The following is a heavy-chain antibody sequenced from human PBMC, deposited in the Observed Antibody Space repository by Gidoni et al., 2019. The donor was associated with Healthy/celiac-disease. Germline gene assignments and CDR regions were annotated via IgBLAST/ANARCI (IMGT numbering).Heavy chain of an antibody. Sequence: VPLVLSGAEVQKPGSSVKVSCKASGGTFSRYSISWVRQAPGQGLEWMGRIIPILGIANYAQKFQGRVTINADKSTSTAYMELSSLRSEDTAVYYCARDLGYYYGSGSYPNEAFDIWGQGTMVTVSS. J-gene: IGHJ3*02. CDR1: GGTFSRYS. CDR2: IIPILGIA. V-gene: IGHV1-69*04. D-gene: IGHD3-10*01. CDR3: ARDLGYYYGSGSYPNEAFDI.